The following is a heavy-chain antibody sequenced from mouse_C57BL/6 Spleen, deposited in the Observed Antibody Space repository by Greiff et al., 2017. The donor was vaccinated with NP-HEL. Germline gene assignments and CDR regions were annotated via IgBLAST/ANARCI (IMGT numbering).Heavy chain of an antibody. CDR1: GFTFSSYA. D-gene: IGHD1-1*01. CDR2: ISDGGSYT. CDR3: ARENYYGSSGYFDY. J-gene: IGHJ2*01. Sequence: EVQRVESGGGLVKPGGSLKLSCAASGFTFSSYAMSWVRQTPEKRLEWVATISDGGSYTYYPDNVKGRFTISRDNAKNNLYLQMSHLKSEDTAMYYCARENYYGSSGYFDYWGQGTTLTVSS. V-gene: IGHV5-4*01.